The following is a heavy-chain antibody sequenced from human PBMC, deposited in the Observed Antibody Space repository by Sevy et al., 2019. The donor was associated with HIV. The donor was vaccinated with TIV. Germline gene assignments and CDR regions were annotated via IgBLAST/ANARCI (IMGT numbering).Heavy chain of an antibody. CDR3: ARDKTILEGRYGMDV. D-gene: IGHD3-3*01. Sequence: GGSLRLSCAASGFNFSPYGMHWVRQAPGKGLEWVSFISTSSGYIYYADSVKGRFTISRDNAKNSLYLQMNSLRAEDTAVYYCARDKTILEGRYGMDVWGQGTTVTVSS. J-gene: IGHJ6*02. CDR2: ISTSSGYI. CDR1: GFNFSPYG. V-gene: IGHV3-21*06.